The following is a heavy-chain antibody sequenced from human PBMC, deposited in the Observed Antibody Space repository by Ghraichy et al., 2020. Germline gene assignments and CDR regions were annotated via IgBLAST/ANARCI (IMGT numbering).Heavy chain of an antibody. CDR3: ARAPRGGWLYNWFDP. CDR2: MYYSGST. J-gene: IGHJ5*02. CDR1: GGSISSGDYY. Sequence: SETLSLTCTVSGGSISSGDYYWSWIRQPTGKGLEWIGYMYYSGSTYYNPSLKSRVTISINTSKSQFSLSLSSVTAADTAVYYCARAPRGGWLYNWFDPWGQGTVVTVSS. D-gene: IGHD5-24*01. V-gene: IGHV4-30-4*08.